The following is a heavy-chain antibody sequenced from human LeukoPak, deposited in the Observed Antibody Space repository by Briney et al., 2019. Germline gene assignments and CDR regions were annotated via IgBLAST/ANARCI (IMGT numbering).Heavy chain of an antibody. Sequence: SETLSLTCTVSGGSISSYHWSWIRQPPGKGLEWVGYIYYSGSTNYNPSLKSRVTISVDTSKNQFSLKLSSVTAADTAVYYCARLRPPYYYYYYMDVWGKGTTVTVSS. CDR1: GGSISSYH. J-gene: IGHJ6*03. CDR2: IYYSGST. CDR3: ARLRPPYYYYYYMDV. V-gene: IGHV4-59*01.